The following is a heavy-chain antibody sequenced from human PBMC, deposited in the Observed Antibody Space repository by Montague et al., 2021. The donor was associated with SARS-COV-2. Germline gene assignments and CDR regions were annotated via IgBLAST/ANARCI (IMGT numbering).Heavy chain of an antibody. CDR1: GFTFSSYT. CDR2: ISSSSSTI. V-gene: IGHV3-21*01. Sequence: SLRLSCAASGFTFSSYTMNWVRQSPGMGLEWVSFISSSSSTIYYADSLKGRFTISRDNAENSLYLQMNSLRVEDTAVYYCVRGGACSGGKCNGGARDWGQGTLVTVSS. CDR3: VRGGACSGGKCNGGARD. D-gene: IGHD2-15*01. J-gene: IGHJ4*02.